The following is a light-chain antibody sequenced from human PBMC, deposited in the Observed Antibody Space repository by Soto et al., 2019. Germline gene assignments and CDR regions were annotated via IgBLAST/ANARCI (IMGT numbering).Light chain of an antibody. Sequence: GMTQYPATLSVSPGERATLSFRASQSVSSNLAWYQQKPGQAPRLLTYGASTRATGIPARFSGSGSGTEFTLTISSLQSEDFAVYYCQQYNNWPRTFGQGTK. V-gene: IGKV3-15*01. CDR1: QSVSSN. CDR3: QQYNNWPRT. J-gene: IGKJ1*01. CDR2: GAS.